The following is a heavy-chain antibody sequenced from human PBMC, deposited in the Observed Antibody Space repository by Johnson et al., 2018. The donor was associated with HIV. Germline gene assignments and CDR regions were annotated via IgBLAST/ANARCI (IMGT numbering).Heavy chain of an antibody. V-gene: IGHV3-30*02. Sequence: QVQLVESGGGLVQPGGSLRLSCAASGFTFSSYGMHWVRQAPGKGLEWVAFIRYDGSNKYYADSVKGRFTISRDNSKNTLYLQMNSLRHEDTAVYYCARDRAEVDDPNDAFDIWGQGTVVTVSS. J-gene: IGHJ3*02. D-gene: IGHD1-1*01. CDR3: ARDRAEVDDPNDAFDI. CDR2: IRYDGSNK. CDR1: GFTFSSYG.